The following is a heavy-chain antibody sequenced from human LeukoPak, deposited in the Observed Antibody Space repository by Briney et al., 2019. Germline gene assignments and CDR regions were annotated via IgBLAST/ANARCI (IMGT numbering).Heavy chain of an antibody. V-gene: IGHV1-24*01. CDR1: GYTLTELS. J-gene: IGHJ3*02. D-gene: IGHD1-7*01. CDR2: FDPEDGET. CDR3: ATVVTGTTPYDAFDI. Sequence: ASVKVSCKVSGYTLTELSMHWVRQAPGKGLEWMGGFDPEDGETIYAQKFRGRVTMTEDTSTDTAYMELSSLRSEDTAVYYCATVVTGTTPYDAFDIWGQGTMVTVSS.